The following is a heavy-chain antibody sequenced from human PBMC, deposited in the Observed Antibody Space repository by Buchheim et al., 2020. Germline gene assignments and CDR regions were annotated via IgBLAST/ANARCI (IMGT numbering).Heavy chain of an antibody. V-gene: IGHV3-7*01. CDR3: ATSTVPLPYYYYGMDV. D-gene: IGHD4-17*01. CDR1: GFTFSSYW. CDR2: IKQAGSEK. Sequence: EVQLVESGGGLVQPGGSLRLSCAASGFTFSSYWMSWVRQAPGKGLEWVANIKQAGSEKYYVDSVKGRFTISRDKAKNSLYLQMNSLRAEDTAVYYCATSTVPLPYYYYGMDVWGQGTT. J-gene: IGHJ6*02.